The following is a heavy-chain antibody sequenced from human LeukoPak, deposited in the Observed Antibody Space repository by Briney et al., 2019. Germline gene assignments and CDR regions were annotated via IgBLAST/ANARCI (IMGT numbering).Heavy chain of an antibody. CDR3: ARHVGPGYSCGFAN. D-gene: IGHD5-18*01. J-gene: IGHJ4*02. CDR1: AGSLSRHY. CDR2: ISYSGST. Sequence: PSETLSITRTVSAGSLSRHYWSWIRQASGKGLEWIGYISYSGSTNYNPSLKSRVTISVDTPKNQFSLKLASLTAADTAVFYRARHVGPGYSCGFANWSQGILVTVSS. V-gene: IGHV4-59*08.